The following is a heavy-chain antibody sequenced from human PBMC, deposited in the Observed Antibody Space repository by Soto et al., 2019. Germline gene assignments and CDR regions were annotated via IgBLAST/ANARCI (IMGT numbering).Heavy chain of an antibody. CDR3: AKVSHCTNNSCYPPSYFDY. J-gene: IGHJ4*02. V-gene: IGHV3-23*01. Sequence: GGSLRLSCAASGFAFSSYAINWVRQAPGKGLEWVSAISGSSGSTYYADSVKGRFTISRDNSKNTLYLEMNSLRAEDTAVYYCAKVSHCTNNSCYPPSYFDYWGQGTLVTVSS. D-gene: IGHD2-2*01. CDR1: GFAFSSYA. CDR2: ISGSSGST.